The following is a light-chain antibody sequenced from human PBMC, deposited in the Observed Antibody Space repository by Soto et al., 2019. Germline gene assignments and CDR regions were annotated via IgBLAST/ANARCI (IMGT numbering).Light chain of an antibody. CDR1: QGISSY. CDR2: AAS. J-gene: IGKJ3*01. Sequence: DIQLTQSPSFLSASVGDRVTITCRASQGISSYLAWYQQKPGKAPKLLIYAASTLQSGVPSRFSGSGSGTEFTLTISSLQPEDFATYYCQQFNSYLGTFGPGTKVDIK. CDR3: QQFNSYLGT. V-gene: IGKV1-9*01.